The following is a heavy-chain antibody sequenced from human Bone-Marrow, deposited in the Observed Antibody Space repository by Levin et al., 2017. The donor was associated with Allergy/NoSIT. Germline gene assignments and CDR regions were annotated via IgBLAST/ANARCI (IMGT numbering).Heavy chain of an antibody. CDR1: GASVSNSDW. CDR3: ATRRDSSTWGRWSFQQ. Sequence: PSETLSLTCAVSGASVSNSDWWSWVRQSPGKGLAWIGEVYHSGSTNYSPSLKSRVTILMDNSRKQFSLRLTSVTAADTAIYYCATRRDSSTWGRWSFQQWGQGTLVIVAS. V-gene: IGHV4-4*02. J-gene: IGHJ1*01. D-gene: IGHD3-22*01. CDR2: VYHSGST.